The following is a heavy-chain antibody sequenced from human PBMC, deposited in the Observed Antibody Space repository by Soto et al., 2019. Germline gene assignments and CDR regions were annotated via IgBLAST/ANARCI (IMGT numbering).Heavy chain of an antibody. J-gene: IGHJ6*02. D-gene: IGHD6-25*01. CDR2: IYPGDSDT. CDR1: GYSFTSYW. CDR3: ARHDGSAGSYFGMDV. V-gene: IGHV5-51*01. Sequence: GESPKIPCKSSGYSFTSYWINWVRQMPGKGLEWMGIIYPGDSDTRYSPSFKGQVTISADKSISTAYLQWRSLKASDTAMYYCARHDGSAGSYFGMDVWGQGTTVTVSS.